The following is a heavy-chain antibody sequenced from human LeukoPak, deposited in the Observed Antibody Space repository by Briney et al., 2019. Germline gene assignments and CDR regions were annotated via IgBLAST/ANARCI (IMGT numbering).Heavy chain of an antibody. V-gene: IGHV4-39*07. J-gene: IGHJ6*03. CDR2: IYYTGST. D-gene: IGHD1-20*01. Sequence: SETLSLTCTVSGGSISSSSYYWGWIRQPPGKGLEWIGSIYYTGSTYYNPSLKSRVTISVDTSKNQFSLKLSSVTAADTAVYYCARQSITGTTAQYYYYMDVWGKGTTVTVSS. CDR3: ARQSITGTTAQYYYYMDV. CDR1: GGSISSSSYY.